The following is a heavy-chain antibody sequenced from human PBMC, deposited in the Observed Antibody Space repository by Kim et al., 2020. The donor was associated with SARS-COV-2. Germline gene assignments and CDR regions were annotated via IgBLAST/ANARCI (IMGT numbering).Heavy chain of an antibody. CDR3: ARSRYDFLLDYYYGMDV. Sequence: ASVKVSCKASGYTFTSYAMNWVRQAPGQGLEWMGWINTNTGNPTYAQGFTGRFVFSLDTSVSTAYLQISSLKAEDTAVYYCARSRYDFLLDYYYGMDVWGQGTTVTVSS. CDR1: GYTFTSYA. V-gene: IGHV7-4-1*02. D-gene: IGHD3-3*01. CDR2: INTNTGNP. J-gene: IGHJ6*02.